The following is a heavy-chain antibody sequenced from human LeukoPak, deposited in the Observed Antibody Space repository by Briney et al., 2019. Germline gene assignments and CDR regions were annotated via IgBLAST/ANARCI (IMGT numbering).Heavy chain of an antibody. J-gene: IGHJ6*03. CDR1: GYTFTSYG. V-gene: IGHV1-18*01. CDR3: ARYKYRRYVGKAASYTYMYV. D-gene: IGHD5-12*01. Sequence: ASVKLSCTASGYTFTSYGISWVRQAPGQGLEWMGWISAYTGNTDYAQKLQGRVTMTTDTSTSTTYMELRSLTSEAPPSYYCARYKYRRYVGKAASYTYMYVWGKRTTVTVSS. CDR2: ISAYTGNT.